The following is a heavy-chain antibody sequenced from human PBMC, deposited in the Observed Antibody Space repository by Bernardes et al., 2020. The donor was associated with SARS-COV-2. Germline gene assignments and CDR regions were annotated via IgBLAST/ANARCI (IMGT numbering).Heavy chain of an antibody. D-gene: IGHD2-2*01. CDR1: GFTFSSYA. J-gene: IGHJ4*02. Sequence: GGSLRLSCAASGFTFSSYAMHWVRQAPGKGLEWVAVISYDGSNKYYADSVKGRFTISRDNSKNTLYLQMNSLRAEDTAVYYCARDGCSSTSCYERAIFGVVTLYYFDYWGQGTLVTVSS. CDR3: ARDGCSSTSCYERAIFGVVTLYYFDY. CDR2: ISYDGSNK. V-gene: IGHV3-30-3*01.